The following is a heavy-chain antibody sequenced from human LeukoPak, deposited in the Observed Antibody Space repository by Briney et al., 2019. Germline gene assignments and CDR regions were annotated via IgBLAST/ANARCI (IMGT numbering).Heavy chain of an antibody. V-gene: IGHV3-30*02. CDR1: GFTFSSYG. CDR3: AKVSGRSIAARWYYFDY. CDR2: IRYDGSNK. D-gene: IGHD6-6*01. J-gene: IGHJ4*02. Sequence: GGSLRLSCAASGFTFSSYGMHWVRQAPGKGLEWVAFIRYDGSNKYYADSVKGRFTISRDNSKNTLYLQMNSLRAEDTAVYYCAKVSGRSIAARWYYFDYWGQGTLVTVSS.